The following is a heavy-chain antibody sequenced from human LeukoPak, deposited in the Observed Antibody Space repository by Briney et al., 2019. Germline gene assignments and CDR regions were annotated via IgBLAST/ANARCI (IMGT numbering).Heavy chain of an antibody. CDR2: MSPNSGDT. V-gene: IGHV1-8*01. CDR1: GYTFTSYD. CDR3: ARGPPNWGYDY. Sequence: ASVKVSCKASGYTFTSYDFNWVGQATGQRPEWMGWMSPNSGDTGYAQKFQDRVTMTRNTSISTAYMELSSLRFDDTAVYYCARGPPNWGYDYWGPGTLVTVSS. J-gene: IGHJ4*02. D-gene: IGHD7-27*01.